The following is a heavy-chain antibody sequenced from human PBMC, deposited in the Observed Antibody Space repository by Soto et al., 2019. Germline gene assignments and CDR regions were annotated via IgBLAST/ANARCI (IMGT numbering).Heavy chain of an antibody. Sequence: EVQLLESGGGLVQPGGSLRLSCAASGFTFSSYAMHWVRQAPGKGLEWVSAISGSGGSTYYANSVKGRFTIYRDNSKNTLYLQMNSLRAEDTAVYYGAKEPYDAGSAHGGGDDYWGQGTLVTVSS. CDR3: AKEPYDAGSAHGGGDDY. J-gene: IGHJ4*02. CDR1: GFTFSSYA. D-gene: IGHD3-3*01. V-gene: IGHV3-23*01. CDR2: ISGSGGST.